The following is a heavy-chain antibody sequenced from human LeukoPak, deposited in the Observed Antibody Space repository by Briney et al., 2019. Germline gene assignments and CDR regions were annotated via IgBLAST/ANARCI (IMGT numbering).Heavy chain of an antibody. D-gene: IGHD4-23*01. CDR1: GFTFSSYA. Sequence: GGSLRLSCAASGFTFSSYAMSWVRQAPGKGLEWISYISSSGSDIYYTGSMKGRFTISRDNAKNSLYLQMNSLRGDDTAVYYCARGFYGGNPLDAFDIWGQGTMVTVSS. V-gene: IGHV3-21*05. J-gene: IGHJ3*02. CDR2: ISSSGSDI. CDR3: ARGFYGGNPLDAFDI.